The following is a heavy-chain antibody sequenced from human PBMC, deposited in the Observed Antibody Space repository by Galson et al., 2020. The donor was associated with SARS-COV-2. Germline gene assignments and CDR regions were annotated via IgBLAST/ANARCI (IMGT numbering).Heavy chain of an antibody. V-gene: IGHV4-59*13. CDR3: ARDFPLRSYHTFDI. D-gene: IGHD3-16*02. J-gene: IGHJ3*02. Sequence: SETLSLTCTVSGDSFRSFYWSWIRQAPGKGLEWIAYVYNGGNTNSHPSLKSRVTVSVDTSKNQISLKLSSVTATDTAIYYCARDFPLRSYHTFDIWGQGTIVTVSS. CDR1: GDSFRSFY. CDR2: VYNGGNT.